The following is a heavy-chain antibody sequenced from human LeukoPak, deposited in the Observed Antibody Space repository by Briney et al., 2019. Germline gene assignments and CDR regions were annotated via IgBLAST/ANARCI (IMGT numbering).Heavy chain of an antibody. V-gene: IGHV4-59*08. CDR3: AGQYCVSGTYYNADY. CDR1: GGSISSYY. Sequence: SETLSLTCTVSGGSISSYYWSWIRQPPGKGLEWIGYIYYTGSTNYIPSLKSRVTISVDTSKNQFSLKLSSVTAADTAVYYCAGQYCVSGTYYNADYWGQGILVTVFS. D-gene: IGHD3-10*01. CDR2: IYYTGST. J-gene: IGHJ4*02.